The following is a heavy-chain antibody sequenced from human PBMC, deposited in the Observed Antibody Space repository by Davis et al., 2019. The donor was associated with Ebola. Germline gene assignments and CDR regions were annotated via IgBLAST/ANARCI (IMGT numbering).Heavy chain of an antibody. CDR1: GGSTSSSSYY. CDR3: ARSSYSSSSLLDS. V-gene: IGHV4-61*05. D-gene: IGHD6-6*01. J-gene: IGHJ4*02. Sequence: MPSETLSLTCAVSGGSTSSSSYYWGWIRQPPGKGLEWIGYIYYSGSTNYNPSLKSRITISIDTSKTQFSLKLSSVTAADTAMYYCARSSYSSSSLLDSWGQGTLVTVSS. CDR2: IYYSGST.